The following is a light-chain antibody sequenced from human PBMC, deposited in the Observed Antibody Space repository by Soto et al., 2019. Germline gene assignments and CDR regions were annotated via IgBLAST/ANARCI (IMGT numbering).Light chain of an antibody. CDR3: QSYDSSNRV. CDR2: EDN. V-gene: IGLV6-57*04. CDR1: SGSIASNY. J-gene: IGLJ3*02. Sequence: NFMLTQPHSVSESPGKTVTISCTRSSGSIASNYEQWYQQRPGSAPTTVIYEDNQRPSGVPDRFSGSIDSSSNSASLTISGLKTEDEADYYCQSYDSSNRVFGGGTKLTVL.